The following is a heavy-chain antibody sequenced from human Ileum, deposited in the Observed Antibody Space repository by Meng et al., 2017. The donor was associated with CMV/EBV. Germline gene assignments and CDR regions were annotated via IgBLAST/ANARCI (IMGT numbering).Heavy chain of an antibody. D-gene: IGHD3-16*01. J-gene: IGHJ6*02. CDR2: VRYDGSNK. V-gene: IGHV3-30*02. CDR3: TRNPGEAGSYYYYYVMDV. Sequence: GESLKISCAASGFTFSIYGMHWVRQAPGKGLEWVAFVRYDGSNKYYPDSVKGRFTISRDNSKNTLFQQMNSLRAEDTAVYYCTRNPGEAGSYYYYYVMDVWGQGTTVTVSS. CDR1: GFTFSIYG.